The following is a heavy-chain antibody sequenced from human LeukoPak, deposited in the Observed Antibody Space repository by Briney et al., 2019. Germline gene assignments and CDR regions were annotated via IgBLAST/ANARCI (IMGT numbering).Heavy chain of an antibody. Sequence: GGSLRLSCAAPGYTFSRYALSWVPQATGGGLEWVSASSASGSSTDYADSVKGRFTISRDNSKNTLYLQMNSLRAEDTAVYYCAKVGLYGYNPLDYWGQGTLVTVSS. V-gene: IGHV3-23*01. CDR1: GYTFSRYA. D-gene: IGHD5-24*01. CDR2: SSASGSST. J-gene: IGHJ4*02. CDR3: AKVGLYGYNPLDY.